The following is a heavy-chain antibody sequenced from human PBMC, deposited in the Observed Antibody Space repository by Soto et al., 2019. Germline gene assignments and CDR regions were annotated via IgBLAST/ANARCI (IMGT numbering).Heavy chain of an antibody. Sequence: PSETLSLTCTVSGGSISSYYWSWIRQPPGKGLEWIGYIYYSGSTNYNPSLKSRVTISVDTSKNQFSLKLSSVTAADTAVYYCARVRYQERPLSDYYYYYMDVWGKGTTVTVSS. V-gene: IGHV4-59*01. CDR2: IYYSGST. J-gene: IGHJ6*03. CDR3: ARVRYQERPLSDYYYYYMDV. CDR1: GGSISSYY. D-gene: IGHD3-9*01.